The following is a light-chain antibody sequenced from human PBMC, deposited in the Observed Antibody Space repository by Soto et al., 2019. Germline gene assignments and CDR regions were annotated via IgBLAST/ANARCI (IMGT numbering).Light chain of an antibody. CDR1: QDIKTY. Sequence: IQLTQSPSSLSASVGDRVSITCRASQDIKTYLAWYQQKRGKAPKLLISGTFTLQSGVPSRFNGSGSGTDFALTISRLQREDFASYYCQQLNDYPPFTFGPGTKVDLE. V-gene: IGKV1-9*01. J-gene: IGKJ3*01. CDR3: QQLNDYPPFT. CDR2: GTF.